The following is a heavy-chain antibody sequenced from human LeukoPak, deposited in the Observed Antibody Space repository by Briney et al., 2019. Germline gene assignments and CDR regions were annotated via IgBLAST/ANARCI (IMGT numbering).Heavy chain of an antibody. CDR2: ISGSGGST. Sequence: SGGSLRLSCAASGFTFSSYAMSWVRQAPGKGLEWVSAISGSGGSTYYADSVKGRFTISRDNSKNTLYLQMNSLRADDTAVYYCAKFSRPTGRKTHFDYWGQGTLVTVSS. J-gene: IGHJ4*02. CDR1: GFTFSSYA. CDR3: AKFSRPTGRKTHFDY. D-gene: IGHD3-9*01. V-gene: IGHV3-23*01.